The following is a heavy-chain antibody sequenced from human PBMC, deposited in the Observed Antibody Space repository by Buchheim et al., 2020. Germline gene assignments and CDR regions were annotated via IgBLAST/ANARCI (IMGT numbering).Heavy chain of an antibody. CDR1: GYTFTGYY. D-gene: IGHD2-2*01. CDR2: INPNSGGT. J-gene: IGHJ6*02. V-gene: IGHV1-2*06. CDR3: AREGREYQLRESYYYGMDV. Sequence: QVQLVQSGAEVKKPGASVKVSCKASGYTFTGYYMHWVRQAPGQGLEWMGRINPNSGGTTYAQKFQGRVTMTRDTSISTAYMELSRLRSDDTAVYYCAREGREYQLRESYYYGMDVWGQGTT.